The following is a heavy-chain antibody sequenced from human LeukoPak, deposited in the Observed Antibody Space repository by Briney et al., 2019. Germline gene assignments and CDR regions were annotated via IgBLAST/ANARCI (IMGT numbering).Heavy chain of an antibody. Sequence: PGGSLRLSCEASGFTFRLYAMNWVRQAPGRGLEWISGLDGDSGRTYYADSAKGRFTVSRDNSQNILYLQMSSLRDEDTAVYYCAKDITLGDGRLAFDFWGQGTLVTVSS. CDR2: LDGDSGRT. CDR3: AKDITLGDGRLAFDF. D-gene: IGHD3-16*01. J-gene: IGHJ3*01. V-gene: IGHV3-23*01. CDR1: GFTFRLYA.